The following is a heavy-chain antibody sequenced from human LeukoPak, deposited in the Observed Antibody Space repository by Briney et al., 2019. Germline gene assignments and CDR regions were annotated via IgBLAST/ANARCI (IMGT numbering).Heavy chain of an antibody. V-gene: IGHV5-51*01. Sequence: GESLKISCQASGYSFTKYWIGWVRQMSGKGLEWMGIIYPGDSDTRYSPSSEGQVTISADTSISTAYLQWGSLQASDTAMYYCVRRYGGYFDYWGQGTLVTVSS. D-gene: IGHD3-10*01. CDR2: IYPGDSDT. J-gene: IGHJ4*02. CDR1: GYSFTKYW. CDR3: VRRYGGYFDY.